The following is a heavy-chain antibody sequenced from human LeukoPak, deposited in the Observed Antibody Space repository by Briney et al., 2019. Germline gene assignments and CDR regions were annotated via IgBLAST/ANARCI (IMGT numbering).Heavy chain of an antibody. CDR2: ISYDGSNK. V-gene: IGHV3-30*18. CDR3: AKDQVTPLLDY. J-gene: IGHJ4*02. CDR1: GFTFSSYG. D-gene: IGHD3-10*01. Sequence: GRSLRLPCAASGFTFSSYGMHWVRQAPGKGLEWVAVISYDGSNKYYADSVKGRFTISRDNSKNTLYLQMNSLRAEDTAVYYCAKDQVTPLLDYWGQGTLVTVSS.